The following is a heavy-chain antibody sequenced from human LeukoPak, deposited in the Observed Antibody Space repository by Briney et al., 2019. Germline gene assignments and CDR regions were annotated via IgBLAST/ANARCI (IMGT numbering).Heavy chain of an antibody. Sequence: KPSETLSLTCTVSGGSISSYYWSWIRQPPGKGLEWIGYIYSSVTTNYNPSLKSRVTISVDTSKNQFSLKLSSVTAADTAVYYCARGWNPSRNWGQGTLVTVSS. V-gene: IGHV4-59*01. D-gene: IGHD1-1*01. CDR2: IYSSVTT. CDR3: ARGWNPSRN. J-gene: IGHJ4*02. CDR1: GGSISSYY.